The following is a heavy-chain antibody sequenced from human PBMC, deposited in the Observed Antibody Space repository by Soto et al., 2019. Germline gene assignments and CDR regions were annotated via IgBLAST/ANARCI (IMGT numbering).Heavy chain of an antibody. D-gene: IGHD3-3*01. CDR1: GYTLTELS. J-gene: IGHJ6*03. V-gene: IGHV1-24*01. CDR3: ATVGINYDFWSGPYYCYYMDV. CDR2: FDPEDGET. Sequence: ASVKVSCKVSGYTLTELSMHWVRQAPGKGLEWMGGFDPEDGETIYAQKFQGRVTMTEDTSTDTAYMELSSLRSEDTAVYYCATVGINYDFWSGPYYCYYMDVWGKGTTVTVSS.